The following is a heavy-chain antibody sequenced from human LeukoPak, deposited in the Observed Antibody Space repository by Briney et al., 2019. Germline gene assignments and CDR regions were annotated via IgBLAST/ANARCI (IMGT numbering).Heavy chain of an antibody. CDR2: IYYLGNS. J-gene: IGHJ4*02. Sequence: SETLSLTCTVSGGSISSSDYWWGCIRQPPGKGLEWIGSIYYLGNSHYNPSLKSRVSMSVDTSKNQFSLKLTSVTASDTALYYCARQLGTGRWTFDSWGQGTLVTVS. CDR1: GGSISSSDYW. D-gene: IGHD2-8*02. V-gene: IGHV4-39*01. CDR3: ARQLGTGRWTFDS.